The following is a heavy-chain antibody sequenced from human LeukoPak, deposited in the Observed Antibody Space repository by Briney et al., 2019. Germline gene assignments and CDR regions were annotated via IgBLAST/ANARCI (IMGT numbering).Heavy chain of an antibody. CDR1: GGSISSYY. CDR2: IYYSGST. D-gene: IGHD2-21*01. CDR3: ARGVVIAPQTFDY. J-gene: IGHJ4*02. V-gene: IGHV4-59*01. Sequence: PSETLSLTCIVSGGSISSYYWTWIRQPPGKGLEWIGYIYYSGSTNYNPSLKSRVTISVDTSKNQFSLKLSSVTAADTAVYYCARGVVIAPQTFDYWGQGTLVTVSS.